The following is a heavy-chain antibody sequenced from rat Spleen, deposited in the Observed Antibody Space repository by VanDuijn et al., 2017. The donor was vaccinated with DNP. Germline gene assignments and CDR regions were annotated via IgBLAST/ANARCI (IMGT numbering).Heavy chain of an antibody. CDR1: GLTFSDYY. V-gene: IGHV5-20*01. J-gene: IGHJ3*01. CDR2: ISYDGGNT. Sequence: EVQLVESGGGLVQPGRSLKLSCAASGLTFSDYYMAWVRQAPTKGLEWVACISYDGGNTYYRDSVKGRFTISRDNAKSSLYLQMDSLRSEDTATYYCATHTFTPGITTPFAYWGQGTLVTVSS. D-gene: IGHD1-4*01. CDR3: ATHTFTPGITTPFAY.